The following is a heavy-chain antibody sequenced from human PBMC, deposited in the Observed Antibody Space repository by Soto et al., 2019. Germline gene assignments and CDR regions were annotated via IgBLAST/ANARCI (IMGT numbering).Heavy chain of an antibody. CDR2: ISYDGSNK. J-gene: IGHJ6*04. D-gene: IGHD1-20*01. Sequence: PGGSRRVAWGASGFTLSSYAMHGVRQAPGKGLEWVSGISYDGSNKYYADSVKGRFTISRDNSKNTLYLQMNSLRAEDTAVYYFPTDPAHNSNQPGMDVWGSGSTVTVSS. CDR1: GFTLSSYA. V-gene: IGHV3-30-3*01. CDR3: PTDPAHNSNQPGMDV.